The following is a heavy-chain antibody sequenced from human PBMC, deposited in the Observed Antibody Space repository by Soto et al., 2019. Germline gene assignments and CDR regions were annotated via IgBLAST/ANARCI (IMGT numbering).Heavy chain of an antibody. Sequence: GXSLKVSCKASGSCFTGYSIDWVLQAPGQGLEWMGRINPSGGSTSYAQKFKRIVTMTRDTSTGTVYMELGSLRSEDTAVYYCSRGGRNYYGSRNTSQNYYGLDVWGQGTTVTVSS. D-gene: IGHD3-10*01. J-gene: IGHJ6*02. V-gene: IGHV1-46*01. CDR2: INPSGGST. CDR1: GSCFTGYS. CDR3: SRGGRNYYGSRNTSQNYYGLDV.